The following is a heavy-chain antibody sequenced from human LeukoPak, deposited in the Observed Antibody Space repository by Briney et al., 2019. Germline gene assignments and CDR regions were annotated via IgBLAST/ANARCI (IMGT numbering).Heavy chain of an antibody. CDR2: IYPGDSDT. Sequence: GESLKISCKGSGYSFTNYWIAWVRQMPGKGLELMGIIYPGDSDTRYRPSFQGQVTISADKSISTAYLQWSSLKASATAMYYCARRYLSDSFDLWGQGTMVTVSS. V-gene: IGHV5-51*01. CDR1: GYSFTNYW. D-gene: IGHD3-10*01. J-gene: IGHJ3*01. CDR3: ARRYLSDSFDL.